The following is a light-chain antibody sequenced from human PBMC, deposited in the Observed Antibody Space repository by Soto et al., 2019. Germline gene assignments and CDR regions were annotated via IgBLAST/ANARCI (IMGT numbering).Light chain of an antibody. CDR3: QQSYSPPFT. J-gene: IGKJ3*01. CDR1: QNFSNF. Sequence: DIQMTQSPLSLSASVGDRVTITCRVSQNFSNFLTWYQQRPGQAPKLLIFAAYSLRGGVPVRFSGAGSGTHFTLTINSLQPEDFATYYCQQSYSPPFTFGPGTRVDLK. V-gene: IGKV1-39*01. CDR2: AAY.